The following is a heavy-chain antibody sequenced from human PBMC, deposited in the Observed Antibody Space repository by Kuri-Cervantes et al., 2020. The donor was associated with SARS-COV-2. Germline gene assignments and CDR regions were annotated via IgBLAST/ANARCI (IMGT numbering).Heavy chain of an antibody. CDR3: ARLLTFGEDDY. V-gene: IGHV4-61*02. CDR2: ISYSGSISGNT. J-gene: IGHJ4*02. CDR1: GFSLSTSGMC. D-gene: IGHD3-10*01. Sequence: SGPTLVKPTQTLTLTCTFSGFSLSTSGMCVSWIRQPPGKGLEWIGLISYSGSISGNTKYNPSLRSRLTMSMDTSENHFSLKLTSVTAADTAVYYCARLLTFGEDDYWGQGTLVTVSS.